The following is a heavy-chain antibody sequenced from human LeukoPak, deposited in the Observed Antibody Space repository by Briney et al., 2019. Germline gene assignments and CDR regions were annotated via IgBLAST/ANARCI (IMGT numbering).Heavy chain of an antibody. Sequence: GKSLRLSCAASGLTFSGFAMYWVRQAPGKGLEWVAVTSYDGSNKDYADSVKGRFTISRDNSKNTLYLQMDRLRAEDTAVYYCAKRIAVVGPYFDYWGQGTLVTVSS. J-gene: IGHJ4*02. CDR3: AKRIAVVGPYFDY. V-gene: IGHV3-30-3*02. CDR2: TSYDGSNK. D-gene: IGHD6-19*01. CDR1: GLTFSGFA.